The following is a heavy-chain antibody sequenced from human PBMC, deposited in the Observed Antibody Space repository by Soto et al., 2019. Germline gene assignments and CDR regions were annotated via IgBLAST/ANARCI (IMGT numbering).Heavy chain of an antibody. D-gene: IGHD6-13*01. CDR3: ARGASGYISSWYYFDY. J-gene: IGHJ4*02. Sequence: GGSLRLSCTASGFTFTDYALSWVRQAPGKGLEWVATISGIGGSTYLADSVKGRLSISRDNSKNTVSLLMNSLRAEDTAVYFCARGASGYISSWYYFDYWGRGTLVTVSS. CDR1: GFTFTDYA. CDR2: ISGIGGST. V-gene: IGHV3-23*01.